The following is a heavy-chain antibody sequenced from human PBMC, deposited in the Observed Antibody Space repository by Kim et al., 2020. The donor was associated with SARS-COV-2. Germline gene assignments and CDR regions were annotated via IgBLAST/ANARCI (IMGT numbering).Heavy chain of an antibody. J-gene: IGHJ6*02. D-gene: IGHD6-19*01. CDR3: SRVSGYYYGMDV. V-gene: IGHV3-7*01. Sequence: DSRKGLFTIPRDNAKNALYLQMNSLRAEDTAVYYCSRVSGYYYGMDVWGQGTTVTVSS.